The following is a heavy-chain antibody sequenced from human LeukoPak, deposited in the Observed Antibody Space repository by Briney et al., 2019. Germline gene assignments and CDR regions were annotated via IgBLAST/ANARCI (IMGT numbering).Heavy chain of an antibody. Sequence: PGGSLGLSCAASGFTFSSYGMNWVRQAPGKGLEWVSAIGVSADQTFYADSVKGRFTISRDNSKNTLSLAMNNLRADDTAVYYCAEERNARGALDYWGRGTLVTVSS. CDR2: IGVSADQT. CDR1: GFTFSSYG. J-gene: IGHJ4*02. CDR3: AEERNARGALDY. D-gene: IGHD2-2*01. V-gene: IGHV3-23*01.